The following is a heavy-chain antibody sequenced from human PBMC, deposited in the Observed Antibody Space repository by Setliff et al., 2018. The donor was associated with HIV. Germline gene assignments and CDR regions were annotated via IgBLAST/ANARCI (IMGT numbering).Heavy chain of an antibody. J-gene: IGHJ4*02. D-gene: IGHD6-19*01. CDR1: GYTFTTNY. CDR2: INPNSGGT. V-gene: IGHV1-2*02. Sequence: GASVTVSCKASGYTFTTNYIHWARQAPGQGLEWMGWINPNSGGTNYAQKFQGRVTMTRDTSIYTAYMELSRLRSDDTALYYCARAYTSGWYLELGLSYFDSWGQGTLVTVSS. CDR3: ARAYTSGWYLELGLSYFDS.